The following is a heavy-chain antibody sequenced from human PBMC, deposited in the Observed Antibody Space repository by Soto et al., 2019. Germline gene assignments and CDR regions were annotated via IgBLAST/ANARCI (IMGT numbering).Heavy chain of an antibody. CDR1: GFTFDDYA. V-gene: IGHV3-9*01. Sequence: EVQLVESGGGLVQPGRSLRLSCAASGFTFDDYAMHWVRQAPGKGLEWVSGISWNSGSIGYADSVKGRFTISRDNAKNSVYLQMISLRAEDTALYYCAKDIGCSSTSCYGGFDYWGQGTLVTVSS. D-gene: IGHD2-2*01. CDR2: ISWNSGSI. J-gene: IGHJ4*02. CDR3: AKDIGCSSTSCYGGFDY.